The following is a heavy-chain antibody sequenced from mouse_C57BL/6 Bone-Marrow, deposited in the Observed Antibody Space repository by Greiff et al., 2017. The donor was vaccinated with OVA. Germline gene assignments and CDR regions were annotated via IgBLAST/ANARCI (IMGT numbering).Heavy chain of an antibody. V-gene: IGHV1-59*01. CDR3: ARRAAQATSAMDY. D-gene: IGHD3-2*02. J-gene: IGHJ4*01. CDR1: GYTFTSYW. CDR2: IDPSASYT. Sequence: QVQLQQPGAELVRPGTSVKLSCKASGYTFTSYWMHWVKQRPGQGLEWIGVIDPSASYTHYNQKFKGKATLTVDTSSSTAYMQLSSLTSEDSAVYYCARRAAQATSAMDYWGQGTSVTVSS.